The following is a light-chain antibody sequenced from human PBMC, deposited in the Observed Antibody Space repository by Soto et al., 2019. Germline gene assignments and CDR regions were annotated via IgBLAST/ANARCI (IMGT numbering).Light chain of an antibody. CDR3: RSYTSSSPRV. V-gene: IGLV2-14*01. J-gene: IGLJ1*01. Sequence: QSVLTQPASVSGSPGQSITIPCTGTSSDVGGYNYVSWYQQHPGKAPKLMIYDVSNRPSGVSNRFSGSKSGNTASLTISGLQAEDEADYYCRSYTSSSPRVFGTGTKVTVL. CDR2: DVS. CDR1: SSDVGGYNY.